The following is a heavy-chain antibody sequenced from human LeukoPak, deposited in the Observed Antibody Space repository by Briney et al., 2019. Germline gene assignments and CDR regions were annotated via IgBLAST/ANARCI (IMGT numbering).Heavy chain of an antibody. CDR3: ARDHGYNSGDDAFDI. D-gene: IGHD5-24*01. Sequence: PGRSLRLSCAASGFTFSSYAMHWVRQAPGKGLEWVAVISYDGSNKYYADSVKGRFTISRDNSKNTLYLQMNSLRAEDTAVYYCARDHGYNSGDDAFDIWGQGTMVTVSS. J-gene: IGHJ3*02. V-gene: IGHV3-30*14. CDR2: ISYDGSNK. CDR1: GFTFSSYA.